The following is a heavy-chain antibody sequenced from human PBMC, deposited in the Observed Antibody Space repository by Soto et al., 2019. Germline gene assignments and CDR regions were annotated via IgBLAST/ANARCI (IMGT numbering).Heavy chain of an antibody. Sequence: SQTLSLTCVISGDIVSSNSAAWNWIRQSPSRGLEWLGRTYYKSKWYNDYAVSVKSRITINPDTSKNQFSLQLKSVTPEDTAVYYCAREVDAGPNWFDPRGQGPLVTDSS. CDR2: TYYKSKWYN. CDR3: AREVDAGPNWFDP. D-gene: IGHD1-26*01. V-gene: IGHV6-1*01. J-gene: IGHJ5*02. CDR1: GDIVSSNSAA.